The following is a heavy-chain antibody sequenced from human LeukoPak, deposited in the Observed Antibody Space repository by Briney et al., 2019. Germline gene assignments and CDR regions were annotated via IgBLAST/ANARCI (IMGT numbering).Heavy chain of an antibody. Sequence: GGSLRLSCAASGFTFSSYGMHWVRQAPGKGLEWVAVISYDGSNKYYADSVKGRFTISRDNSKNTLYLQMNSLRAEDTAVYYCARAGGGYDLNYGMDVWGQGTTVTVSS. CDR1: GFTFSSYG. V-gene: IGHV3-30*03. CDR2: ISYDGSNK. D-gene: IGHD5-12*01. CDR3: ARAGGGYDLNYGMDV. J-gene: IGHJ6*02.